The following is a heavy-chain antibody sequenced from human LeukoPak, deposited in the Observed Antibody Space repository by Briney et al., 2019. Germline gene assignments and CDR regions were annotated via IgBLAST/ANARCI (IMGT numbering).Heavy chain of an antibody. CDR1: GGSFTPYY. CDR2: ISYSGST. D-gene: IGHD3-10*01. J-gene: IGHJ4*02. V-gene: IGHV4-59*01. CDR3: ARDPPLKPAITMLRGVKTYPSGYFDF. Sequence: SETLSLTCTVSGGSFTPYYWSWIRQPPGKGLEWIGHISYSGSTNYNPSLKSRVTVSIDTSKNQVSLKLSSMTAADTAVYYCARDPPLKPAITMLRGVKTYPSGYFDFWGQGTLVTVSS.